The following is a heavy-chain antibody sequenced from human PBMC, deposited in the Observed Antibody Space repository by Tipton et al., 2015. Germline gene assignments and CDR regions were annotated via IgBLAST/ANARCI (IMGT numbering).Heavy chain of an antibody. CDR1: GFTFDGYA. V-gene: IGHV3-9*01. D-gene: IGHD6-13*01. Sequence: RSLRLSCAASGFTFDGYAMHWVRQAPGKGLEWVSGISWNSDNIGYADSVKGRFTISRDNAKNSLYLQMNSLRAEDTALYFCAKDTRSSWPRGAFDIWGQGTMVTVSS. J-gene: IGHJ3*02. CDR3: AKDTRSSWPRGAFDI. CDR2: ISWNSDNI.